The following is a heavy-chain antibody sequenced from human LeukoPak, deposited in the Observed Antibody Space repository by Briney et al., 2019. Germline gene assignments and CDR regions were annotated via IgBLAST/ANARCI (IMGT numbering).Heavy chain of an antibody. Sequence: SETLSLTCTVSGGSISSGDYYWSWIRQPPGKGLEWIGYIYYSGSTYYNPSLKSRVTISVDTSKNQFSLKLSSVTAADTAVYYCAATIFGVAPPGYWGQGTLVTVSS. D-gene: IGHD3-3*01. CDR1: GGSISSGDYY. CDR3: AATIFGVAPPGY. J-gene: IGHJ4*02. V-gene: IGHV4-30-4*08. CDR2: IYYSGST.